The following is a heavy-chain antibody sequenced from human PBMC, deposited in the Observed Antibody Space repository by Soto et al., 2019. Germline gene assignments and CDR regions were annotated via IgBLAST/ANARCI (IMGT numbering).Heavy chain of an antibody. CDR1: GYTFFSYA. CDR3: ARFLGPTSSENWFDP. V-gene: IGHV1-18*01. CDR2: VSGYNGHT. J-gene: IGHJ5*02. D-gene: IGHD1-26*01. Sequence: QLVQSGAEVKKPGASVKVSCQTSGYTFFSYAITWVRQAPGQGLEWMGWVSGYNGHTNYAQKFQERVTMTRDISTTPVFMEVRNLRSDDTAVYYCARFLGPTSSENWFDPWGQGTLVTVSS.